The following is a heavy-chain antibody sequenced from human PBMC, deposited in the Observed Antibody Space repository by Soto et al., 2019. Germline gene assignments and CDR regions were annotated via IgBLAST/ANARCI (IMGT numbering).Heavy chain of an antibody. CDR2: LSDSGGSI. D-gene: IGHD2-2*01. V-gene: IGHV3-23*01. CDR3: AKVSSACYAGFFDL. Sequence: EVQLLESGGGLIQHGGSLRLSCTASGFTFNRHAMTWVRQAPGKGLEWVSGLSDSGGSIYYADSVKGRFTISRDNSMNTLYLQMNTLRAEDTAVYYCAKVSSACYAGFFDLWGQGTLVTVSS. CDR1: GFTFNRHA. J-gene: IGHJ4*02.